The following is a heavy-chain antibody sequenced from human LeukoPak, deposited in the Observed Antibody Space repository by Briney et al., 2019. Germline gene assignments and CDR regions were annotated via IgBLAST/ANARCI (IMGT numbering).Heavy chain of an antibody. V-gene: IGHV4-34*01. D-gene: IGHD3-3*01. Sequence: GSLRLSCAASGFTFSNYAMSWIRQPPGKGLEWIGEINHSGSTNYNPSLKSRVTISVDTSKNQFSLKLSSVTAADTAVYYCARWDYDFWSGYYYFDYWGRGTLVTVSS. J-gene: IGHJ4*02. CDR3: ARWDYDFWSGYYYFDY. CDR2: INHSGST. CDR1: GFTFSNYA.